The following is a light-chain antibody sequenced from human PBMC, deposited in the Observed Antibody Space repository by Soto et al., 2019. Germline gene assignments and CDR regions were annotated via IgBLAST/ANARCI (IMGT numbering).Light chain of an antibody. J-gene: IGKJ5*01. CDR2: DAS. V-gene: IGKV1-33*01. CDR3: QQYENLPT. Sequence: DLQSAQSGSCLYPAVGDRVTNNSQASQNINNYLNWYQQKPGRAPKLLICDASTLEAGVPSRFRGSGSGTDFTFTISRLQPEDIATYYCQQYENLPTFGEGTRLEIK. CDR1: QNINNY.